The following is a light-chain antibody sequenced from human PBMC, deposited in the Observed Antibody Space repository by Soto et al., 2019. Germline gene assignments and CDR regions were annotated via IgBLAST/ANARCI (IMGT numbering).Light chain of an antibody. V-gene: IGLV1-51*01. CDR2: DDD. CDR3: GSWDSSLSAYV. Sequence: QYVLTQPASVSAAPGQRVTISCSGSSSNIGGNSVSWYQQLPGTAPKLLIYDDDKRPSGIPDRFSGSKSGTSATLGITGFQTGDEADNSCGSWDSSLSAYVFGTGTKVTVL. CDR1: SSNIGGNS. J-gene: IGLJ1*01.